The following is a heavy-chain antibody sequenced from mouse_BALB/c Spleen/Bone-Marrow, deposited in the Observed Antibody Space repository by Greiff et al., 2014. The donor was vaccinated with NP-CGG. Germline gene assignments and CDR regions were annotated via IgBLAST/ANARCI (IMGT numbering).Heavy chain of an antibody. V-gene: IGHV1-9*01. CDR2: ILPGSGST. CDR1: GYTFSSYW. D-gene: IGHD2-12*01. CDR3: ARREVSYYYDY. J-gene: IGHJ2*01. Sequence: LVESGAELMKPGASVKISCKATGYTFSSYWIEWVKQRPGHGLEWIGEILPGSGSTNYNEKFKGKATFTADTSSNTAYMQLSSLTSEDSAVYYCARREVSYYYDYWGQGTTLTVSS.